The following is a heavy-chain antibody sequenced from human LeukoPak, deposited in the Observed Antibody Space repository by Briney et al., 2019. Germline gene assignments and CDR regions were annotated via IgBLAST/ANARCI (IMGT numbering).Heavy chain of an antibody. Sequence: PGGSLRLSCAASGFTFSSYAMSWVRQAPGKGLEWVAVISYDGSNKYYADSVKGRFTISRDNSKNTLYLQMNSLRAEDTAVYYCASVLTGTTSDYWGQGTLVTVSS. J-gene: IGHJ4*02. CDR2: ISYDGSNK. D-gene: IGHD1-20*01. V-gene: IGHV3-30-3*01. CDR1: GFTFSSYA. CDR3: ASVLTGTTSDY.